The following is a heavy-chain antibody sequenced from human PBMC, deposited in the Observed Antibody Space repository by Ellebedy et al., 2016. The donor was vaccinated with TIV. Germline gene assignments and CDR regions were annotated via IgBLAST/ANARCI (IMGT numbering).Heavy chain of an antibody. CDR2: INPNSGGT. Sequence: AASVKVSCKASGYTFTGYYMHWVRQAPGQGLEWMGWINPNSGGTNYAQKFQGRVTMTRDTSISTAYMELRSLRSDDTAVYYCARVPIAAASRSFDLWGRGTLVTVSS. CDR1: GYTFTGYY. CDR3: ARVPIAAASRSFDL. J-gene: IGHJ2*01. V-gene: IGHV1-2*02. D-gene: IGHD6-13*01.